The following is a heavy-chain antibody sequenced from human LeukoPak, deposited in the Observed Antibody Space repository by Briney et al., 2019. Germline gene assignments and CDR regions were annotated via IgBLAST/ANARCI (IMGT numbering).Heavy chain of an antibody. D-gene: IGHD5-12*01. J-gene: IGHJ6*03. CDR3: ARGSYGYDGTHDYAYYYYMDV. V-gene: IGHV1-69*05. CDR1: GGTFSSYA. Sequence: ASVKVSCKASGGTFSSYAISWVRQAPGQGLEWMGRIIPIFGTANYAQKFQGRVTITTDESTSTAYMELSSLRSKDAAVYYCARGSYGYDGTHDYAYYYYMDVWGKGTTVTVSS. CDR2: IIPIFGTA.